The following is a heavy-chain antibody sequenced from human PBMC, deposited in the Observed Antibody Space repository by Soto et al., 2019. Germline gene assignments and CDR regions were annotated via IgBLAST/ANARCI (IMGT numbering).Heavy chain of an antibody. CDR2: INHSGST. V-gene: IGHV4-34*01. CDR1: GGSFSGYY. CDR3: ARLLVGRLSDIYFDY. Sequence: QVQLQQWGAGLLKPSETLSLTCAVYGGSFSGYYWSWIRQPPGKGLEWIGEINHSGSTNYNPSLKSRVTISVDTSKNQFALKLSSVTAADTAVYYCARLLVGRLSDIYFDYWGQGTLVTVSS. J-gene: IGHJ4*02. D-gene: IGHD2-15*01.